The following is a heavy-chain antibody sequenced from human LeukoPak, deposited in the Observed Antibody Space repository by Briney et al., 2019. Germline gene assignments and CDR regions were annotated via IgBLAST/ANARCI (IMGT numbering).Heavy chain of an antibody. Sequence: GGSLRLSCSASCFTFSSYAMHWGRQAPGKGLEYVSAISGNGGSTYYADSVKGRFTISRDNSKNTLYLQMSSLRAEDTAVYYCVNRAEGYTSLALNWFDPWGQGTLVTVSS. CDR2: ISGNGGST. V-gene: IGHV3-64D*09. D-gene: IGHD6-13*01. CDR3: VNRAEGYTSLALNWFDP. J-gene: IGHJ5*02. CDR1: CFTFSSYA.